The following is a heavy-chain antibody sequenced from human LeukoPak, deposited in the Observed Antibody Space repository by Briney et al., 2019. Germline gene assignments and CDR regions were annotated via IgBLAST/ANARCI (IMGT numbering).Heavy chain of an antibody. CDR2: IIPMFDTA. CDR3: ASPPSGYSSSWFDY. Sequence: GASVKVSCKASGDTFSSYSISWVRQAPGQGLEWTGRIIPMFDTANYAQKFQARVTITADKSTSTVYMELRSLRSDDTAVYYCASPPSGYSSSWFDYWGQGTLVTVSS. V-gene: IGHV1-69*06. CDR1: GDTFSSYS. J-gene: IGHJ5*01. D-gene: IGHD6-13*01.